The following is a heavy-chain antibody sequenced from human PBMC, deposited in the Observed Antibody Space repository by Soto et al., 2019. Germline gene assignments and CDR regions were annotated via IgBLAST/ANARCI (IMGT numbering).Heavy chain of an antibody. Sequence: GGSLRLSCAASGFTFDDYAMHWVRQAPGKGLEWVSGISWNSGSIGYADSVKGRFTISRDNAKNSLYLQMNSLRAEDTALYYCAKGRSYYYGMDVWGQGTTVTVS. CDR3: AKGRSYYYGMDV. J-gene: IGHJ6*02. CDR1: GFTFDDYA. CDR2: ISWNSGSI. V-gene: IGHV3-9*01.